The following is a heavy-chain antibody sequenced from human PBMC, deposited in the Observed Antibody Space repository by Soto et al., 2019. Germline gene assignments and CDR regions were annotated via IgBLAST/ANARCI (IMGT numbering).Heavy chain of an antibody. D-gene: IGHD1-1*01. CDR1: GGTFSSYT. CDR2: IIPILGIA. J-gene: IGHJ5*02. CDR3: ASLDGGPNWFDP. Sequence: QVQLVQSGAEVKKPGSSVKVSCKASGGTFSSYTISWVRQAPGQGLEWMGRIIPILGIANYAQKFQGRVTITADKSTSTAYTELSSLRSEDTAVYYCASLDGGPNWFDPWGQGTLVTVSS. V-gene: IGHV1-69*02.